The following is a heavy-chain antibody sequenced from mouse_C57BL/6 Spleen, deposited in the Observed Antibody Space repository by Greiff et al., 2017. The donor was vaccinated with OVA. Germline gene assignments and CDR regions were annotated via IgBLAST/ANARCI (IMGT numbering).Heavy chain of an antibody. CDR3: ARGLSSDYYGSSSWYFDV. CDR1: GYTFTSYW. CDR2: IYPGSGST. Sequence: QVQLKQPGAELVKPGASVKMSCKASGYTFTSYWITWVKLRPGQGLEWIGDIYPGSGSTNYNEKFKSKATLTVDTSSSTAYMQLSSLTSEDSAVYYCARGLSSDYYGSSSWYFDVWGTGTTVTVSS. D-gene: IGHD1-1*01. J-gene: IGHJ1*03. V-gene: IGHV1-55*01.